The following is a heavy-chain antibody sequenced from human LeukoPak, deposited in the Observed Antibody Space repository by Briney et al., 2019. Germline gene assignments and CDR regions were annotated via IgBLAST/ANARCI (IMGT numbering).Heavy chain of an antibody. CDR3: ARPLHDYSKYWFDP. Sequence: GESLKISCKGSGYTFTNYWIGWVRQMPGKGLEWMGIIYSGGSDIRYSPSFQGQVTISADKSISTAYLQWNSLKASDTAMYYCARPLHDYSKYWFDPWGQGTLVPVSS. CDR2: IYSGGSDI. J-gene: IGHJ5*02. CDR1: GYTFTNYW. D-gene: IGHD4-11*01. V-gene: IGHV5-51*01.